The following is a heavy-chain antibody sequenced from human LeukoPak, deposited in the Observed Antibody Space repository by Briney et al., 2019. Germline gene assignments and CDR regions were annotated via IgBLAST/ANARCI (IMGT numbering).Heavy chain of an antibody. Sequence: GGSLRLFCAASGFTFDDYAMHWVRQAPGKGLEWVSGISWNSGSIGYADSVKGRFTISRDNAKNSLYLQMNSLRAEDTALYYCAKDKYSSVLGMDVWGQGTTVTVSS. CDR1: GFTFDDYA. CDR3: AKDKYSSVLGMDV. D-gene: IGHD6-19*01. V-gene: IGHV3-9*01. CDR2: ISWNSGSI. J-gene: IGHJ6*02.